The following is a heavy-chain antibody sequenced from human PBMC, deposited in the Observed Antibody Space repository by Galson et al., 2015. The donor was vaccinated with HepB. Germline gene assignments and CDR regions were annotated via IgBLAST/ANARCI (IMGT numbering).Heavy chain of an antibody. Sequence: SLRLSCAASGFTFSSYSMSWVRQAPGKGLEWVSYISSSSSTIYYADSVKGRFTISRDNAKNSLYLQMNSLRAEDTAVYYCARVQLGSGWYSSHLDAFDIWGQGTMVTVSS. V-gene: IGHV3-48*01. J-gene: IGHJ3*02. CDR1: GFTFSSYS. CDR3: ARVQLGSGWYSSHLDAFDI. CDR2: ISSSSSTI. D-gene: IGHD6-19*01.